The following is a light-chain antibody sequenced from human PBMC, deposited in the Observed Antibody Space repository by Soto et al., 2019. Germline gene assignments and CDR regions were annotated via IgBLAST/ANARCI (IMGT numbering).Light chain of an antibody. CDR3: QQSYSSPGF. V-gene: IGKV1-39*01. Sequence: IQMTQSPSSLSAFVGDRVTITCRASQSISSYLNRYQQKPGKAPKLLIYAASSLQSGVPSRFSGSGSGTDFTLTMSSRQPEDFGTYCCQQSYSSPGFFGGGTKVDIK. J-gene: IGKJ4*01. CDR2: AAS. CDR1: QSISSY.